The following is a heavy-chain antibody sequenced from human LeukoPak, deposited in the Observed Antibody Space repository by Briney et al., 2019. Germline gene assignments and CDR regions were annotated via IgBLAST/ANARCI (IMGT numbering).Heavy chain of an antibody. CDR2: ISGSGGST. CDR1: GFTFSSYA. CDR3: AKDRGGDSGYDWDMVLDY. D-gene: IGHD5-12*01. V-gene: IGHV3-23*01. Sequence: PGGSLRLSCAASGFTFSSYAMSWVRQAPGKGLEWVSAISGSGGSTYYADSVKGRFTISRDNSKNTLYLQMNSLRAEDTAVYYCAKDRGGDSGYDWDMVLDYWGQGTLVTVSS. J-gene: IGHJ4*02.